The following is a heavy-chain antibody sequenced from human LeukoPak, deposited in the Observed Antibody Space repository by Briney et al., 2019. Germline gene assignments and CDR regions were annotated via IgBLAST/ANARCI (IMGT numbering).Heavy chain of an antibody. CDR2: VHHTRGT. CDR1: SGSLNSHY. D-gene: IGHD5-18*01. V-gene: IGHV4-59*11. CDR3: VAYSYGYVHWYFDL. J-gene: IGHJ2*01. Sequence: PLETLSLTCTVSSGSLNSHYWSWVPQTAGPGLEWIGYVHHTRGTNYNPFLKRRVTISVDTSKNQFSLKLNSVTAADTAVYYCVAYSYGYVHWYFDLWGRGTLVTVS.